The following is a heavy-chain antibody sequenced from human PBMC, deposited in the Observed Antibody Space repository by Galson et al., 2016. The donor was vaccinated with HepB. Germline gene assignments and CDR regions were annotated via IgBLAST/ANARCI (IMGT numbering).Heavy chain of an antibody. CDR2: LHFSGLH. J-gene: IGHJ4*02. CDR1: GASINSYY. D-gene: IGHD2-21*01. Sequence: SETLSLTCSVSGASINSYYSSWIRQPPGKGREWVGCLHFSGLHNYNPSLKSRFTISVNTSKNQSSLKLNSVTAADTAISFCARVQGDYFDYWGQGTLVTVSS. CDR3: ARVQGDYFDY. V-gene: IGHV4-59*01.